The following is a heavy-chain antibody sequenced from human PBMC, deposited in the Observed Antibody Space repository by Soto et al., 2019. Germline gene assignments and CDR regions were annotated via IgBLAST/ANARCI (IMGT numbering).Heavy chain of an antibody. D-gene: IGHD3-10*01. V-gene: IGHV3-30*18. CDR2: ISYDGSNK. CDR3: AKVYGSGSYYYYYYGMDV. CDR1: GFTFSSYG. Sequence: GGSLRLSCAASGFTFSSYGMHWVRQAPGKGLEWVAVISYDGSNKYYADSVKGRFTISRDNSKNTLYLQMNSLRAEDTAVYYCAKVYGSGSYYYYYYGMDVWGQGTTVTVSS. J-gene: IGHJ6*02.